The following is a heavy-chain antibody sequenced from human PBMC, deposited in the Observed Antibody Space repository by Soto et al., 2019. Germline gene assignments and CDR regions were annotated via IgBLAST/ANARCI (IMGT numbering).Heavy chain of an antibody. D-gene: IGHD3-10*01. J-gene: IGHJ3*02. CDR2: FYYSGST. CDR3: ARKFYFGSGSYSLDAFDI. Sequence: QVQLQESGPGLVKPSETLSLTCTVSGGSISSYYWSWLRQPPGKGLEWIVYFYYSGSTSYNPSLKSRVTISADTSKNQFSLRLSSVTAADTAVYYCARKFYFGSGSYSLDAFDIWGQGTMLTVSS. CDR1: GGSISSYY. V-gene: IGHV4-59*01.